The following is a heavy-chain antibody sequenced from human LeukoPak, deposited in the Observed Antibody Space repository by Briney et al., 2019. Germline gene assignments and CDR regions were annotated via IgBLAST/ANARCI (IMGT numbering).Heavy chain of an antibody. CDR1: GGTFSSYA. CDR3: ARSRTYYSDY. Sequence: SVKVSCKASGGTFSSYAISWVRQAPGQGLEWMGRIIPILGIANYAQKLQGRVTITADKSTSTAYMELSSLRSEDTAVYYCARSRTYYSDYWGQGTLVTVSS. D-gene: IGHD3-10*01. J-gene: IGHJ4*02. V-gene: IGHV1-69*04. CDR2: IIPILGIA.